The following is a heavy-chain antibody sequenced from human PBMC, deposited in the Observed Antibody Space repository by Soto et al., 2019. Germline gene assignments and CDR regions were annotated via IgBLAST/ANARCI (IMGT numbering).Heavy chain of an antibody. D-gene: IGHD6-19*01. V-gene: IGHV2-26*01. CDR2: IFSNDEK. CDR3: AGIWFGRPGAGGYFYMHL. J-gene: IGHJ6*03. CDR1: GFSLSNGKVG. Sequence: HVTLKESGPVLVKPTETLTLTCTVSGFSLSNGKVGVSWIRQPPGKALEWLAHIFSNDEKSYRTALKRRPPISEDTAKSRVVLSMTNEHAVGVATFYCAGIWFGRPGAGGYFYMHLW.